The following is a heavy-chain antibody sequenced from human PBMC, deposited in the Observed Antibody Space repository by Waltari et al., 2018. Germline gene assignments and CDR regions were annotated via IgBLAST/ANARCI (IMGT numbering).Heavy chain of an antibody. J-gene: IGHJ3*01. CDR1: GGSISPNSHF. Sequence: QLQLQESGPGLVKPSETLSLSCSVSGGSISPNSHFWGWIRQPPGQGLHWIGTISYPGATYYSPSLKSRVTLSRDTSKNQLSLKLGSVTAADTAMYYCATYIGASVGTAAFDVWGQGTMVTVS. CDR2: ISYPGAT. CDR3: ATYIGASVGTAAFDV. D-gene: IGHD5-12*01. V-gene: IGHV4-39*01.